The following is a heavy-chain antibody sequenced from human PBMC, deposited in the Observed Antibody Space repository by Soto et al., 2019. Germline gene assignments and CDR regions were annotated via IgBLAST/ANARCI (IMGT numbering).Heavy chain of an antibody. Sequence: PGGSLRLSCAASGFTFSDYYMSWVRQAPGKGLEWVSYISSSGSTIYYADSVKGRFTISRDNAKNSLYLQMNSLRAEDTAVYYCARVIRWELRAYDYWGQGTLVTVSS. V-gene: IGHV3-11*01. D-gene: IGHD1-26*01. CDR1: GFTFSDYY. J-gene: IGHJ4*02. CDR3: ARVIRWELRAYDY. CDR2: ISSSGSTI.